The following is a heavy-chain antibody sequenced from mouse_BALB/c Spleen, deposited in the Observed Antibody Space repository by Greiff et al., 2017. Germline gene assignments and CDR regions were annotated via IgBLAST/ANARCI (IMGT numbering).Heavy chain of an antibody. CDR3: ARQGIYYGNYDY. CDR2: IRNKANGYTT. Sequence: EVQGVESGGGLVQPGGSLRLSCATSGFTFTDYYMSWVRQPPGKALEWLGFIRNKANGYTTEYSASVKGRFTISRDNSQSILYLQMNTLRAEDSATYYCARQGIYYGNYDYWGQGTTLTVSS. CDR1: GFTFTDYY. D-gene: IGHD2-1*01. V-gene: IGHV7-3*02. J-gene: IGHJ2*01.